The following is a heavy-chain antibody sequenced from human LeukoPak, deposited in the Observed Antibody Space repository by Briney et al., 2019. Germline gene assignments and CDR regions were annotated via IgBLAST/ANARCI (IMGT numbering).Heavy chain of an antibody. D-gene: IGHD5-24*01. V-gene: IGHV3-21*01. Sequence: GGSLRLSCAASGFTFSSYSMNWVRQAPGKGLEWVSSISSSSSYLYYADSVKGRFIISRDNAKNSLYLQMNSLRAEDTAVYYCAREWLQFDAFDIWGQGTMVTVSS. CDR1: GFTFSSYS. CDR3: AREWLQFDAFDI. J-gene: IGHJ3*02. CDR2: ISSSSSYL.